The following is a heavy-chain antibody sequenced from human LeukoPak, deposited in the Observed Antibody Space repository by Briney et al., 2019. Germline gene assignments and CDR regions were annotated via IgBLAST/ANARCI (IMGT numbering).Heavy chain of an antibody. D-gene: IGHD2-21*01. Sequence: PGGSLRLSCAASGFTFTNYWMSWVRQAPGKGLELVANIKQDRSEKYYVDSVKGRFTISRDNAKNSLYLQMNSLRAEDTAVYYCARSHELWVTFDYWGQGTLVTVSS. CDR2: IKQDRSEK. CDR1: GFTFTNYW. CDR3: ARSHELWVTFDY. V-gene: IGHV3-7*01. J-gene: IGHJ4*02.